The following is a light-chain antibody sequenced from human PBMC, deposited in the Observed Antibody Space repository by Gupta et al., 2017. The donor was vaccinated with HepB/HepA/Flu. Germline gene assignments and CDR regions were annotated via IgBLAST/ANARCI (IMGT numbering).Light chain of an antibody. CDR2: DVS. Sequence: QSALPQPASVSGSPGPSITISCTGTSSDVGGYNYVSWYQQPPGKAPKLIIYDVSNRPSGVANRFSGSQSGNTASLTISGLQAEDDADYYCTSDTSSSTRVFGGGTKLT. CDR1: SSDVGGYNY. V-gene: IGLV2-14*03. CDR3: TSDTSSSTRV. J-gene: IGLJ3*02.